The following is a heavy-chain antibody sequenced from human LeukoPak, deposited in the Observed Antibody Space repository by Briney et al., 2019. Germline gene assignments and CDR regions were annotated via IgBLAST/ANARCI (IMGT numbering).Heavy chain of an antibody. CDR2: MNPNSGNT. J-gene: IGHJ3*02. D-gene: IGHD6-19*01. V-gene: IGHV1-8*01. Sequence: ASVKVSCKASGYTFTSYDINWVRQATGQGLEWMGWMNPNSGNTGYAQKFQGRVTMTRNTSISTAYMELSSLRSEDTAVYYCARGHQSSGWYSGAFDIWGQGTMVTVSS. CDR3: ARGHQSSGWYSGAFDI. CDR1: GYTFTSYD.